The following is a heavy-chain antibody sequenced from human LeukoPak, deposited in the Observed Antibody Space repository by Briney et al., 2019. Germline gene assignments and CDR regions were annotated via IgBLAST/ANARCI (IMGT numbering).Heavy chain of an antibody. D-gene: IGHD3-22*01. CDR3: ATLQSSGYDYSDY. CDR2: IYYSGST. J-gene: IGHJ4*02. Sequence: SETLSLTCSVSGASISSGHYYWSWIRQPPGMGLEWIGFIYYSGSTDYNPSLKSRVTMSVDTSKNQFSLKLSSVTAADTAVYYCATLQSSGYDYSDYWGQGILVTVSS. V-gene: IGHV4-61*01. CDR1: GASISSGHYY.